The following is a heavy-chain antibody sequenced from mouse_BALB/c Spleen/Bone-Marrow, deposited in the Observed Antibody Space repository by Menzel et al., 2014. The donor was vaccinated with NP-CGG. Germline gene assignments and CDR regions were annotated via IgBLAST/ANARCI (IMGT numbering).Heavy chain of an antibody. CDR2: ILPGSGTT. Sequence: VQLQQSGAELMKPGASVKISCKATGYTFSSCWIEWVKQRPGHGLEWIGEILPGSGTTNYNENFKGKATFTADTSSNTAYMQLSSLTSEDSAVYYCARDYRYDGAMDYWGQGTSVTVSS. J-gene: IGHJ4*01. CDR3: ARDYRYDGAMDY. D-gene: IGHD2-14*01. CDR1: GYTFSSCW. V-gene: IGHV1-9*01.